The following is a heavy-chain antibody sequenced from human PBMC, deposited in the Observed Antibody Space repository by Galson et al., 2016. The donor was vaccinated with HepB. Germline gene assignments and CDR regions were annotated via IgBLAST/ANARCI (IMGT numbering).Heavy chain of an antibody. V-gene: IGHV3-11*06. Sequence: SLRLSCAASGFTFSNYYMSWVRQAPGKGLEWLSYISSSGTYTTYADSVKGRFTISRDNAQNSLFLQMNTLRVEDTAVYYCAPGHYYDSDDDHYADRGFGDSWGQGTLVTVSS. CDR1: GFTFSNYY. J-gene: IGHJ4*02. CDR2: ISSSGTYT. D-gene: IGHD3-22*01. CDR3: APGHYYDSDDDHYADRGFGDS.